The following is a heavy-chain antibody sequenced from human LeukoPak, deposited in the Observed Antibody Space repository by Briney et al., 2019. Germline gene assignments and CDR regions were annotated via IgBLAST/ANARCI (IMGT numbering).Heavy chain of an antibody. CDR1: GGSISSGGYS. V-gene: IGHV4-30-2*01. CDR3: ARDAKDKYYYDSSGSNWFDP. Sequence: SETLSLTCAVSGGSISSGGYSWSWIRQPPGKGLEWIGYIYHSGSTYYNPSLKSRVTISVDRSKNQFSLKLSSVTAADTAVYYCARDAKDKYYYDSSGSNWFDPWGQGTLVTVSS. CDR2: IYHSGST. D-gene: IGHD3-22*01. J-gene: IGHJ5*02.